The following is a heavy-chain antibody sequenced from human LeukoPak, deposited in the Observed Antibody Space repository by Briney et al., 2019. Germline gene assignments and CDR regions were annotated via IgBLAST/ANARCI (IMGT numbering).Heavy chain of an antibody. CDR2: ISAYSGNT. J-gene: IGHJ4*02. D-gene: IGHD5-18*01. CDR1: GYTFTSYG. CDR3: AREKRGYSYGYLDY. V-gene: IGHV1-18*04. Sequence: ASVKVSCKASGYTFTSYGISWVRQAPGQGLEWMGWISAYSGNTNYAQKLQGRVTMTTDTSTSTAYMELRSLRSDDTAVYYCAREKRGYSYGYLDYWGQGTLVTVSS.